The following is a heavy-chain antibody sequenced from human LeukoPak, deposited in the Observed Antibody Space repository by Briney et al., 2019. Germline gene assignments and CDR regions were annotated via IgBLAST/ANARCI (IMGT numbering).Heavy chain of an antibody. CDR3: ARGRGDFWRPFDY. Sequence: SETLSLTCTVSGGSISSYYWSWTRQPPGKGLEWIGYIYYSGSTNYNPSLKSRVTISVDTSKNQFSLKLSSVTAAGTAVYYCARGRGDFWRPFDYWGQGTLVTVSS. CDR2: IYYSGST. V-gene: IGHV4-59*01. D-gene: IGHD3-3*01. J-gene: IGHJ4*02. CDR1: GGSISSYY.